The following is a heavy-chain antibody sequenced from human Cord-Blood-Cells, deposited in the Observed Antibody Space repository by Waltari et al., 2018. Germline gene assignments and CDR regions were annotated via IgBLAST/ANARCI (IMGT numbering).Heavy chain of an antibody. V-gene: IGHV3-9*01. CDR2: ISWNSGSI. CDR1: GFTFADYA. CDR3: ATEIKYSSSSGFDY. D-gene: IGHD6-6*01. J-gene: IGHJ4*02. Sequence: EVQLVESGGGLVQPGRSLRLSCAASGFTFADYAMHWVRHAPGKGLEWVSGISWNSGSIGYADSVKGRFTISRDNAKNSLYLQMNSLRAEDTALYYCATEIKYSSSSGFDYWGQGTLVTVSS.